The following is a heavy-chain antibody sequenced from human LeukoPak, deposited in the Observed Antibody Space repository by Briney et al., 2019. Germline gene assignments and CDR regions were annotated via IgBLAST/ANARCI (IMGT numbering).Heavy chain of an antibody. J-gene: IGHJ5*02. CDR3: AKGHSGYYRGWFDP. V-gene: IGHV3-30*18. CDR1: GFTLSSYG. Sequence: GGSLRLSCAASGFTLSSYGMHWVRQAPGKGLEWVAVISYDGSNKYYADSVKGRFTISRDNSKNTLYLQMNSLRAEDTAVYYCAKGHSGYYRGWFDPWGQGTLVTVSS. D-gene: IGHD5-12*01. CDR2: ISYDGSNK.